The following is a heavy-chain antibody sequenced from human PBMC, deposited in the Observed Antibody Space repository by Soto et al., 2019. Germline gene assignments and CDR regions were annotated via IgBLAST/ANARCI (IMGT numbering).Heavy chain of an antibody. V-gene: IGHV3-11*01. J-gene: IGHJ4*02. CDR2: ISGDGTTT. Sequence: GGSLRLSCAASGFRFSDHYMTWIRQAPGKGLEWVPKISGDGTTTYYADSVKGRFTVSRVNAENSVYLQMNSLRAEDTAVYYCASDPYYYASGFWGQGTLVTVSS. CDR3: ASDPYYYASGF. CDR1: GFRFSDHY. D-gene: IGHD3-10*01.